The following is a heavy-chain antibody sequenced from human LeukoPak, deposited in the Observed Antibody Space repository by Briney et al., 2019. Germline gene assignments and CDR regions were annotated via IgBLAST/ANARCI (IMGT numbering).Heavy chain of an antibody. CDR1: GGTFSSYA. CDR3: ARALKNVDIVATIKRGYYYYYYGMDV. CDR2: IIPIFGTA. J-gene: IGHJ6*02. D-gene: IGHD5-12*01. V-gene: IGHV1-69*13. Sequence: SVKVSCKASGGTFSSYAISWVRQAPEQGLEWMGGIIPIFGTANYAQKFQGRVTITADESTSTAYMELSSLRSEDTAVYYCARALKNVDIVATIKRGYYYYYYGMDVWGQGTTVTVFS.